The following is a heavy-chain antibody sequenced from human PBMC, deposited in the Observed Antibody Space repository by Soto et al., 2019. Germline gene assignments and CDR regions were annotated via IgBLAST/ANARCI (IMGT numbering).Heavy chain of an antibody. V-gene: IGHV1-69*12. D-gene: IGHD2-15*01. CDR3: ARDEYGGTYYYGMDV. J-gene: IGHJ6*02. Sequence: QVQLVQSGAEVKKPGSSVKVSCKASGGTFSSYAISWVRQAPGQGLEWMGGIIPIFGTANYAQKFQGRVPIXVDRSXXTAYMELSSPRSEDTAVYYCARDEYGGTYYYGMDVWGQGTTVTVSS. CDR2: IIPIFGTA. CDR1: GGTFSSYA.